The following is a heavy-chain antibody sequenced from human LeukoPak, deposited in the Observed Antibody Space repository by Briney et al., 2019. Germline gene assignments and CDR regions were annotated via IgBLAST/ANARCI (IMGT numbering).Heavy chain of an antibody. CDR3: ARRSSYYYYMDV. CDR1: GYTFTSYY. V-gene: IGHV1-46*01. CDR2: INPSGGST. J-gene: IGHJ6*03. Sequence: ASVRVSCKASGYTFTSYYMHWVRQAPGQGLEWMGIINPSGGSTSYAQKFQGRVTMTRDTSTSIVYMELSSLRSEDTAVYYCARRSSYYYYMDVWGKGTTVTVSS.